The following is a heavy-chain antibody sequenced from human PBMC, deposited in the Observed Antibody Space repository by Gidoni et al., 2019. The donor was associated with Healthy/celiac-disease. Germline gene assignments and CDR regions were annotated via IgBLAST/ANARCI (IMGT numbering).Heavy chain of an antibody. D-gene: IGHD3-3*01. CDR1: GYTFTSYY. CDR3: ARDNPPLDDFWSGYYGLNYYYYYGMDV. CDR2: INPSGGST. J-gene: IGHJ6*02. Sequence: QVQLVQSGAEVKKPGASVKVSCKASGYTFTSYYMHWVRQAPGQGLEWMGIINPSGGSTSYAQKFQGRVTMTRDTSTSTVYMKLSSLRSEDTAVYYCARDNPPLDDFWSGYYGLNYYYYYGMDVWGQGTTVTVSS. V-gene: IGHV1-46*01.